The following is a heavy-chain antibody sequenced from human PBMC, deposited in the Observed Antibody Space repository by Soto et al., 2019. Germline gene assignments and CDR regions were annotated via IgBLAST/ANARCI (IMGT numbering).Heavy chain of an antibody. CDR2: ISAYNGNT. CDR3: AREGAVTTHHDYYYYVMDV. V-gene: IGHV1-18*01. Sequence: ASVKVSCKASGYTFTSYGISWVRQAPGQGLEWMGWISAYNGNTNYAQKLQGRVTMTTDTSTSTAYMELRSLRSDDTAVYYCAREGAVTTHHDYYYYVMDVWGQGTTVTVSS. J-gene: IGHJ6*02. CDR1: GYTFTSYG. D-gene: IGHD4-4*01.